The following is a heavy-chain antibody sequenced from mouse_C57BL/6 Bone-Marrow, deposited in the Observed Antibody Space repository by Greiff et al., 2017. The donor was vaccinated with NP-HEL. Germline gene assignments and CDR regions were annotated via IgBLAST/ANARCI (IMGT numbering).Heavy chain of an antibody. CDR2: ISSGGSYT. Sequence: EVQVVESGGDLVKPGGSLKLSCAASGFTFSSYGMSWVRQTPDKRLEWVATISSGGSYTYYPDRVKGRFTISRDNAKNTLYLQMSSLKSEDTAMYYCASPYDYDVAWFAYWGRGTLVTVSA. J-gene: IGHJ3*01. CDR1: GFTFSSYG. D-gene: IGHD2-4*01. CDR3: ASPYDYDVAWFAY. V-gene: IGHV5-6*01.